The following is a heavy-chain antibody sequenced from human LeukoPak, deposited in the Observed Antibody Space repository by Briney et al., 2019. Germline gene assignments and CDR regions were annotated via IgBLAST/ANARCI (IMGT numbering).Heavy chain of an antibody. CDR3: ANGGGSGSYYTGY. Sequence: SETLSLTYAVYGGSFSGYYWSWIRQPPGKGLEWIGEINRGGSTNYNPSLKSRVTISVDTSKNQFSLKMNSVTAADTAVYYCANGGGSGSYYTGYWGQGTLVTVSS. CDR2: INRGGST. V-gene: IGHV4-34*01. D-gene: IGHD3-10*01. CDR1: GGSFSGYY. J-gene: IGHJ4*02.